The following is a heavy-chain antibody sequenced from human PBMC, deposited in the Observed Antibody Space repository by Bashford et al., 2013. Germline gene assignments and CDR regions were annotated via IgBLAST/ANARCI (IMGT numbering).Heavy chain of an antibody. CDR1: GGSISSYY. V-gene: IGHV4-59*12. CDR3: AREDYSHFYYYALDV. Sequence: SSETLSLTCTVSGGSISSYYWSWIRQPPGKGLEWIGYIYYSGSTNYNPSLKSRVTISVDTSKNQFSLKLSSVTAADTAVYYCAREDYSHFYYYALDVWGPRGPRSPSPQ. CDR2: IYYSGST. J-gene: IGHJ6*01. D-gene: IGHD4-11*01.